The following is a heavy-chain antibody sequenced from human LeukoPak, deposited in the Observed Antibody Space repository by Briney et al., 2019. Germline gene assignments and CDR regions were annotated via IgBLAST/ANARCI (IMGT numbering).Heavy chain of an antibody. CDR1: GGSISGSSYY. Sequence: PSETLSLTCTVSGGSISGSSYYWAWIRQPPGKGLEWIGSGFYSGSAYYNPPLKSRLTISIDTSKNQFSLDLSSVTAADTAVYYCARLRGAMTPVTSDFDYWGQGTLVTVSS. D-gene: IGHD4-17*01. CDR3: ARLRGAMTPVTSDFDY. V-gene: IGHV4-39*01. J-gene: IGHJ4*02. CDR2: GFYSGSA.